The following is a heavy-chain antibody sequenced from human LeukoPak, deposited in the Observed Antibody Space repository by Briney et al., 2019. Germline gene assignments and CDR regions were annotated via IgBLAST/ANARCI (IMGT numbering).Heavy chain of an antibody. D-gene: IGHD5-24*01. CDR2: ISGSNGNT. Sequence: ASVKVSCKASGGTFSSYAISWVRQAPGQGLEWMGWISGSNGNTNYAQKFLGRVTMTADTSTSTAYMELRSLTSDDTAVYYCARDNSVRDEAWWFYPWGQGTLVTVSS. V-gene: IGHV1-18*01. J-gene: IGHJ5*02. CDR1: GGTFSSYA. CDR3: ARDNSVRDEAWWFYP.